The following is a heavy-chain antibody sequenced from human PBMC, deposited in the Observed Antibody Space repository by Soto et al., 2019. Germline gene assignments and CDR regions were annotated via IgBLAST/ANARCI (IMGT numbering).Heavy chain of an antibody. CDR1: GLIFSHYY. CDR3: ARGAVTGYPHDYGAMDV. D-gene: IGHD3-9*01. J-gene: IGHJ6*02. V-gene: IGHV3-11*01. Sequence: VQLVECGGGLVKPGGSLRLSCAASGLIFSHYYMSRIRQAPGKGREWVLYIGSSGSTIYYADSVKGRFTIARDNAKKSLYLQMNGLRVEDTAVYYCARGAVTGYPHDYGAMDVWGQGATVTVSS. CDR2: IGSSGSTI.